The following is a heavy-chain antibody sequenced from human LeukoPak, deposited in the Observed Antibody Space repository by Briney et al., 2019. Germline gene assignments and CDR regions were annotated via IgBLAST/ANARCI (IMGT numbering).Heavy chain of an antibody. J-gene: IGHJ4*02. Sequence: KTSETLSLICTTSGAPISRFFWSWVRQPPGKGLEWIGNIYNGVPTLFNPSLKSRVSISVDTSKGQFSLQLASVTAADTAVYYCVQSTGWPGFDYWGQGILVTVSS. CDR3: VQSTGWPGFDY. CDR2: IYNGVPT. V-gene: IGHV4-4*09. CDR1: GAPISRFF. D-gene: IGHD6-19*01.